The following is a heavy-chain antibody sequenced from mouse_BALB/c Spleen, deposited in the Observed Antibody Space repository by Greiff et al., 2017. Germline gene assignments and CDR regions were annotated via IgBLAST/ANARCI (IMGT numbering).Heavy chain of an antibody. CDR2: ISSGGST. V-gene: IGHV5-6-5*01. Sequence: EVQRVESGGGLVKPGGSLKLSCAASGFTFSSYAMSWVRQTPEKRLEWVASISSGGSTYYPDSVKGRFTISRDNARNILYLQMSSLRSEDTAMYYCARGITTVVADFDYWGQGTTLTVSS. CDR1: GFTFSSYA. J-gene: IGHJ2*01. D-gene: IGHD1-1*01. CDR3: ARGITTVVADFDY.